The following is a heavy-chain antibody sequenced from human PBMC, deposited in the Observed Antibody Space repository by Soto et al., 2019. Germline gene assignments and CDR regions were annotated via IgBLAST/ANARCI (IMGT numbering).Heavy chain of an antibody. D-gene: IGHD3-10*01. V-gene: IGHV3-48*03. CDR1: GFTFSSYE. Sequence: QLVESGGGLVQPGGSLRLSCAASGFTFSSYEMSWVRQAPGKGLEWVSYITTSGSATYYADSVKGRLTISRDNARNSVYLEMNSLRVEDTAVYYCAREAGVHDWFDPWGHRTQVTVSS. J-gene: IGHJ5*02. CDR2: ITTSGSAT. CDR3: AREAGVHDWFDP.